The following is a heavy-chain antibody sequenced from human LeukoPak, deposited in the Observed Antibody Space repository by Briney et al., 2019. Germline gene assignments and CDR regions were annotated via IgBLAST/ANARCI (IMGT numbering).Heavy chain of an antibody. Sequence: ASVKVSCKASGYTFTGYYMHWVRQAPGQGLEWMGWINPNSGGTNYAQKFQGRATMTRDTSISTAYMELSRLRSDDTAVYYCARSLIGIDVWFDPWGQGTLVTVSS. CDR2: INPNSGGT. CDR3: ARSLIGIDVWFDP. CDR1: GYTFTGYY. D-gene: IGHD1-14*01. V-gene: IGHV1-2*02. J-gene: IGHJ5*02.